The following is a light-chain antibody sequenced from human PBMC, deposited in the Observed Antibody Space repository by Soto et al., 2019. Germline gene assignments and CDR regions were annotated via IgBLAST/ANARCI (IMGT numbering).Light chain of an antibody. CDR3: QQLNPSPRIT. Sequence: DIQLTQSPSFLSASVGDRVTITCRASQGINNYLAWYQQKPGKAPKLLIYAASTLQSGVPSRFGGSGSGTEFTLTISTVQPEDFATYYCQQLNPSPRITFGQGTRPEIK. CDR1: QGINNY. V-gene: IGKV1-9*01. CDR2: AAS. J-gene: IGKJ5*01.